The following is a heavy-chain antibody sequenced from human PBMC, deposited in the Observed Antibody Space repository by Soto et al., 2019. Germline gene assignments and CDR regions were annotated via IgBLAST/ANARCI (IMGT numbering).Heavy chain of an antibody. D-gene: IGHD3-22*01. Sequence: QVQLVQSGAEVKKPGSSVKVSCKASGGTFSSYAISWVRQAPGQGLEWMGGIIPIFGTANYAQKFQGRVTITADESTSTAYMELSSLRSEDTTVYYCAWRAPGGNDYDSRGAFDIWGQGKMGTVSS. CDR2: IIPIFGTA. CDR1: GGTFSSYA. J-gene: IGHJ3*02. V-gene: IGHV1-69*01. CDR3: AWRAPGGNDYDSRGAFDI.